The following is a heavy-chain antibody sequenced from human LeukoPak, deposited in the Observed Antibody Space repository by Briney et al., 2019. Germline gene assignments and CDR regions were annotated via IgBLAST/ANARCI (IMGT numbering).Heavy chain of an antibody. CDR1: GFTFSSYG. J-gene: IGHJ4*02. CDR2: IRYDGSNK. Sequence: PGGSLRLFCAASGFTFSSYGMHWVRQAPGKGLEWVAFIRYDGSNKYYADSVKGRFTISRDNSKNTLYLQMNSLRAEDTAVYYCAIRSGSYPSPFDYWGQGTLVTVSS. D-gene: IGHD1-26*01. V-gene: IGHV3-30*02. CDR3: AIRSGSYPSPFDY.